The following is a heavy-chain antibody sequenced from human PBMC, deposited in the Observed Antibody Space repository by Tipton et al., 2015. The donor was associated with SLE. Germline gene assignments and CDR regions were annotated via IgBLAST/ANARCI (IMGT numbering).Heavy chain of an antibody. CDR1: GGSISSKTYY. V-gene: IGHV4-39*07. CDR3: ARDAGGSLGMESYYYYMDV. CDR2: IYYSGST. Sequence: LRLSCTVSGGSISSKTYYWGWIRQPPGKGLEWIGSIYYSGSTYYNPSLKSRVTMSIDTSKNQFSLNLSSVTAADTAVYYCARDAGGSLGMESYYYYMDVWGKGTTVTVSS. D-gene: IGHD7-27*01. J-gene: IGHJ6*03.